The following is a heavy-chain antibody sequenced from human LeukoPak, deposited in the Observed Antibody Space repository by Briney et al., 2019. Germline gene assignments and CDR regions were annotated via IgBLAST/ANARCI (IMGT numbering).Heavy chain of an antibody. CDR2: ISYDGSNK. Sequence: GSLRLSCAASGFTFSSYAMHWVREAPGKGLEWVAVISYDGSNKYYADSVKGRFTISRDNSKNTLYLQMNSLRAEDTAVYYCAREEVAGTDYWVQGTLVTVSS. CDR3: AREEVAGTDY. J-gene: IGHJ4*02. V-gene: IGHV3-30-3*01. CDR1: GFTFSSYA. D-gene: IGHD6-19*01.